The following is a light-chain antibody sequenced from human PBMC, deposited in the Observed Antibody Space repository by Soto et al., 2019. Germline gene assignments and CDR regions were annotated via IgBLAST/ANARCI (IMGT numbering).Light chain of an antibody. CDR3: QQCTTSPYT. Sequence: EIVMTQSPATLSVSPGERASLSCRASQSVGSNLAWYQQTAGQAPRLLIYGASTRATGIPARFSGSGSGTEFTLTISSLQSEDFAVYYCQQCTTSPYTFGQGTKLEIK. CDR1: QSVGSN. CDR2: GAS. V-gene: IGKV3-15*01. J-gene: IGKJ2*01.